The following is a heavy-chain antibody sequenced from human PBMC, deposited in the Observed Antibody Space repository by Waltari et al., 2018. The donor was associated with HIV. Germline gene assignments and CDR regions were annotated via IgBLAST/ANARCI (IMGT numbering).Heavy chain of an antibody. J-gene: IGHJ4*02. CDR2: IIPIFGTP. D-gene: IGHD6-13*01. V-gene: IGHV1-69*01. CDR3: ARDGNSSIWYSLWV. Sequence: QVQLIQSGAEVKKLGSQVKVSCKASGGLFSSYAIIWVRQAPGQGLEWMGGIIPIFGTPNYAQKFQGRVTITADESTSTAYMELSGLRSEDTAVYFCARDGNSSIWYSLWVWGQGTRVTVSS. CDR1: GGLFSSYA.